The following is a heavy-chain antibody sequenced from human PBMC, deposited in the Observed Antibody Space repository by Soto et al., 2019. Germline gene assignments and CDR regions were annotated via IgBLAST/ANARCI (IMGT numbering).Heavy chain of an antibody. Sequence: QVTLKESGPVLVKPTETLTLTCTVSGFSLSNARMGVSWIRQPPGKALEWLAHIFSNDEKSYSTSLKSRPTISKDNSKSQVVLTMTNMDAVDTATYYCARIQRDYYGSGIDAFDIWGQGTMVTVSS. J-gene: IGHJ3*02. CDR2: IFSNDEK. V-gene: IGHV2-26*01. CDR1: GFSLSNARMG. D-gene: IGHD3-10*01. CDR3: ARIQRDYYGSGIDAFDI.